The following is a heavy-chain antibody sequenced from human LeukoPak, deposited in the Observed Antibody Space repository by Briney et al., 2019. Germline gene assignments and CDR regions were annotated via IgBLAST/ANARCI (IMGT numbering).Heavy chain of an antibody. D-gene: IGHD3-22*01. CDR1: GFTFSSYS. CDR3: ARDRNYLGYDSSGYCDY. V-gene: IGHV3-21*01. Sequence: PGGSLRLSCAASGFTFSSYSMNWVRQAPGKGLEWVSSISSSSSYIYYADSVKGRFTISRDNAKNSLYLQMNSLRAEDTAVYYCARDRNYLGYDSSGYCDYWGQGTLVTVSS. CDR2: ISSSSSYI. J-gene: IGHJ4*02.